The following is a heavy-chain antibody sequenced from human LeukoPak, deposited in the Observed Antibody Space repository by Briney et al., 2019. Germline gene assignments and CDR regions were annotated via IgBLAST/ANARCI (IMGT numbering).Heavy chain of an antibody. V-gene: IGHV4-59*01. CDR2: IYYSGST. J-gene: IGHJ4*02. CDR3: ARDRGIGDYYHYYFNY. D-gene: IGHD4-17*01. CDR1: GGSISNYY. Sequence: SEIQSLTCTVSGGSISNYYWSWVRQPPGKGLEWIGYIYYSGSTKYNLSLKSRVTISIDTSKNQFSLKLSSVTAADTAVYYCARDRGIGDYYHYYFNYWGQGTLVTVSS.